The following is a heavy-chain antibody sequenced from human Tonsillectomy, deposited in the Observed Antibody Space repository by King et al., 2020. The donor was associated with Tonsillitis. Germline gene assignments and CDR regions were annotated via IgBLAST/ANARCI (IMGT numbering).Heavy chain of an antibody. D-gene: IGHD3-22*01. CDR3: ARCPTNYYSRGYYHVDY. CDR1: GFIFSTYS. J-gene: IGHJ4*02. Sequence: VQLVQSGGGPAKPGGSLRLSCAASGFIFSTYSMNWVRQAPGKGLEWVSSISSSRSYIYYADSVKGRFTISRDNAKKSLYLHMNSLRAEDTAVYYCARCPTNYYSRGYYHVDYWGQGTLVTVSS. V-gene: IGHV3-21*01. CDR2: ISSSRSYI.